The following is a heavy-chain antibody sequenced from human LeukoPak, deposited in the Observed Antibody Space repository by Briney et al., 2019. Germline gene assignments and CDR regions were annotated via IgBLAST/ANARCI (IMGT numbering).Heavy chain of an antibody. J-gene: IGHJ4*02. CDR2: IVPILGIA. Sequence: SVKVSCKASGGTFSSYAISWVRQAPGQGLEWMGRIVPILGIANYAQKFQGRVTITADKSTSTAYMELSSLRSEDTAVYYCASGYYYDSSGYYSLDYWGQGTLVTVSS. V-gene: IGHV1-69*04. CDR3: ASGYYYDSSGYYSLDY. CDR1: GGTFSSYA. D-gene: IGHD3-22*01.